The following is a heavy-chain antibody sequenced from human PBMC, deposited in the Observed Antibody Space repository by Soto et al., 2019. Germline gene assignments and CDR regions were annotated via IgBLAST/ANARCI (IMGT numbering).Heavy chain of an antibody. D-gene: IGHD3-22*01. V-gene: IGHV1-69*02. CDR2: IIPILGIA. J-gene: IGHJ4*02. Sequence: SVKVSCKASGGTFSSYTISWVRQAPGQGLEWMGRIIPILGIAKYAQKFQGRVTITADKPTSTAYMELSSLRSEDTAVYYCARGLHYDSISLDDYWGQGTLVTVSS. CDR3: ARGLHYDSISLDDY. CDR1: GGTFSSYT.